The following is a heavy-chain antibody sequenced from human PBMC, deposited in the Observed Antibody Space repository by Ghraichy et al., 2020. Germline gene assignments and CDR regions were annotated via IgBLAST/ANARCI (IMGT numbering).Heavy chain of an antibody. J-gene: IGHJ4*02. Sequence: ASVKVSCKVSGYTLTELSMHWVRQAPGKGLEWMGGFDPEDGETIYAQKFQGRVTMTEDTSTDTAYMELSSLRSEDTAVYYCATAVSITMVRGVNEYYFDYWGQGTLVTVSS. V-gene: IGHV1-24*01. CDR2: FDPEDGET. CDR3: ATAVSITMVRGVNEYYFDY. CDR1: GYTLTELS. D-gene: IGHD3-10*01.